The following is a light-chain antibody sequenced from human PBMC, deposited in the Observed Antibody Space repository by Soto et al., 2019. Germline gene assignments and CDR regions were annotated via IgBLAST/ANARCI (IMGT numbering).Light chain of an antibody. J-gene: IGLJ1*01. Sequence: QSVLTQPPSVSAAPGQKVTISCSGSTSHIGNNYVSWYQHLPGAAPKLLIYDYNRRPSGIPDRFSGSRSGTLATLGITGLQTGDEADYYCATWDSSLRAYVFGPGTKLTVL. CDR2: DYN. CDR1: TSHIGNNY. CDR3: ATWDSSLRAYV. V-gene: IGLV1-51*01.